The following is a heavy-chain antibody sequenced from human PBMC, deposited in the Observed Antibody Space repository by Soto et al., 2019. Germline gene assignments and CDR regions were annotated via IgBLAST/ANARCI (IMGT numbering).Heavy chain of an antibody. Sequence: SETLSLTCTVSGGSVSSGSYYWTWIRQPPGKGLEWIGFSYYSGSTNYNPSLKTRVTISVDTSKNQFALRLSPVTAADTAVYYCARAPTSWPQNWFDPWGQGTLVTVSS. CDR2: SYYSGST. D-gene: IGHD5-12*01. CDR1: GGSVSSGSYY. V-gene: IGHV4-61*01. J-gene: IGHJ5*02. CDR3: ARAPTSWPQNWFDP.